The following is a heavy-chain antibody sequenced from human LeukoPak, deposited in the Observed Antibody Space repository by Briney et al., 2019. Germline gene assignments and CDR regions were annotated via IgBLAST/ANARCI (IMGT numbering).Heavy chain of an antibody. J-gene: IGHJ4*02. Sequence: PSETLSLTCSVSGDSMTNYHWTWIRQPPGKELEWIGSISYSGTTNYNPSLTSRVTMSVDTSKKQFSLRLNSVTAADTAVYYCVRSGLVRGVSTWGRGTLVTVSS. D-gene: IGHD3-10*01. V-gene: IGHV4-59*01. CDR1: GDSMTNYH. CDR2: ISYSGTT. CDR3: VRSGLVRGVST.